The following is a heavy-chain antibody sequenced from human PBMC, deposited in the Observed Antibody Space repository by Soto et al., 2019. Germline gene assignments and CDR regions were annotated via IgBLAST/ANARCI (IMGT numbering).Heavy chain of an antibody. D-gene: IGHD5-12*01. Sequence: EVQVVESGGGLIQPGGSLRLSCEVSGFSVTANYMSWVRQAPGKGLEWVSVIYSGGSTYYIDSVKGRFSISRDISKNTLYLQMNSLRAEDTAXYYCHGYGYWGQGTLVTVSS. CDR3: HGYGY. CDR1: GFSVTANY. J-gene: IGHJ4*02. CDR2: IYSGGST. V-gene: IGHV3-53*01.